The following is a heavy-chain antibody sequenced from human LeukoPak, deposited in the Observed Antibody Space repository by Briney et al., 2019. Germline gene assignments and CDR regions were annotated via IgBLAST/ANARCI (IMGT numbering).Heavy chain of an antibody. CDR1: GFTFSSYS. CDR2: ISSSSSTI. J-gene: IGHJ5*02. Sequence: GGSLRLSCAASGFTFSSYSMNWVRQAPGKGLEWVSYISSSSSTIYYADSVKGRFTISRDNSKNTLYLQMNSLRAEDTAVYYCARDPHKYSSGWYNWFDPWGQGTLVTVSS. V-gene: IGHV3-48*01. CDR3: ARDPHKYSSGWYNWFDP. D-gene: IGHD6-19*01.